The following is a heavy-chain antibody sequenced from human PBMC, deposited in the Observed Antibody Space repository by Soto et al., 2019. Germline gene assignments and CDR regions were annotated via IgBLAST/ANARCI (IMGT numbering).Heavy chain of an antibody. D-gene: IGHD1-26*01. CDR1: GGSIGTSFYY. V-gene: IGHV4-39*01. J-gene: IGHJ4*02. Sequence: PSETLSLTCTVSGGSIGTSFYYWAWIRQPPGMGLEWVATIYYSGSTNYNPALQSRVTISIDTSKNQFSLNLSSVTAADTAVYYCARHVRGATWAYFDFWGQGTLVT. CDR3: ARHVRGATWAYFDF. CDR2: IYYSGST.